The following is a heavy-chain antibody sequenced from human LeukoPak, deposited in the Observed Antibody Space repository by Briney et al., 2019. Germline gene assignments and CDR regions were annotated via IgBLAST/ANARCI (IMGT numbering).Heavy chain of an antibody. D-gene: IGHD1-26*01. CDR2: ISGSGDST. V-gene: IGHV3-23*01. J-gene: IGHJ4*02. Sequence: GGSLRRSCAASGFTFSNYAMSWVRQAPGKGLEWVSDISGSGDSTNYADSVKGRFTISRDNSKNTLYLQMNSLRAEDTAIYYCAKSRGSYWVPEFDYWGQGTLVTVSS. CDR1: GFTFSNYA. CDR3: AKSRGSYWVPEFDY.